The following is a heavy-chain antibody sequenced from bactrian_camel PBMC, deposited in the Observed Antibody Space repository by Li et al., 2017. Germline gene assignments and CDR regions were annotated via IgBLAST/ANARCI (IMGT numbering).Heavy chain of an antibody. CDR2: IHTVSGST. CDR1: VYTVSAHC. J-gene: IGHJ4*01. Sequence: HVQLVESGGGSVQAGGSLRLSCAVSVYTVSAHCMGWFRQAPGRKREGVAAIHTVSGSTYYADSVKGRFTISQDNAKNTLYLQMNSLKPEDTAMYYCAAALKSGYSWFGGFNYWGQGTQVTVS. D-gene: IGHD2*01. CDR3: AAALKSGYSWFGGFNY. V-gene: IGHV3S1*01.